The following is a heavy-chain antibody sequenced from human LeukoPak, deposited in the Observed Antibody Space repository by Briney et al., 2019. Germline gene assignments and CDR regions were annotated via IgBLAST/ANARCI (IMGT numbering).Heavy chain of an antibody. CDR1: GFTVSNNY. J-gene: IGHJ4*02. V-gene: IGHV3-66*04. CDR2: IYSGGNT. CDR3: AKQSPYGGRFGVDDD. D-gene: IGHD1-26*01. Sequence: GGSLRLSCAASGFTVSNNYISWVRQAPGKGLEWVTIIYSGGNTYYADSVKGRFTISRDDSKNTVYLQMNSLRAGDTAVYSCAKQSPYGGRFGVDDDWGRGTLVTVSA.